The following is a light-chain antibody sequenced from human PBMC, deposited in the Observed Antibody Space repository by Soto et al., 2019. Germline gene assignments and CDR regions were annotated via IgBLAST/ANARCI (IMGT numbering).Light chain of an antibody. Sequence: DIQMTQSPSSLSASVGARVTITCRASQSVKNFLNWYQQKPGKAPKLLVYAVSNVQSGVPSRFSGSVSGTDFTLTISSLQPEDFATYYCQQSNTIPNTFGQGTRLEIK. CDR3: QQSNTIPNT. CDR1: QSVKNF. V-gene: IGKV1-39*01. J-gene: IGKJ5*01. CDR2: AVS.